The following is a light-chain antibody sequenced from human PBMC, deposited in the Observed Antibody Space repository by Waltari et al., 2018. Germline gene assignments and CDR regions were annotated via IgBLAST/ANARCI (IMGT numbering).Light chain of an antibody. CDR3: SSYTSSSTFYV. V-gene: IGLV2-14*01. Sequence: QSALTQPASVSGSPGQSITIPCTGTSSEVGGYNYVSWYQQHPGKAPKLMIYEVSNRPSGVSNRFSGSKSGNTASLTISGLQAEDEADYYCSSYTSSSTFYVFGTGTKVTVL. CDR1: SSEVGGYNY. CDR2: EVS. J-gene: IGLJ1*01.